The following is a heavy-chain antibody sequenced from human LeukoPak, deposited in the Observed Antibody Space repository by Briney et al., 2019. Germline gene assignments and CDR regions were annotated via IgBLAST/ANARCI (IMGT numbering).Heavy chain of an antibody. CDR1: GGSISSYY. CDR3: ARDTGPSIYYYYMDV. V-gene: IGHV4-4*07. J-gene: IGHJ6*03. CDR2: IYTSGST. Sequence: SETLSLTCTVSGGSISSYYWSWIRQPAGKGLEWIGRIYTSGSTNYNPSLKSRVTISVDKSKNQFSLKLSPVTAADTAVYYCARDTGPSIYYYYMDVWGKGTTVTVSS.